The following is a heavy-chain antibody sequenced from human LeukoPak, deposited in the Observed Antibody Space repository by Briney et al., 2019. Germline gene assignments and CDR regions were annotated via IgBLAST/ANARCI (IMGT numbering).Heavy chain of an antibody. V-gene: IGHV3-23*01. CDR1: GFIVSSNF. J-gene: IGHJ4*02. Sequence: GGSLRLSCAPSGFIVSSNFMGWVRQAPGKGLEWVSGISSRGGSTYYADSVGGRFTISRDNSKNTLYLQMNSLRAEDTALYYCAKAGVVSMIVVVDIDYWGQGTLVTASS. CDR3: AKAGVVSMIVVVDIDY. CDR2: ISSRGGST. D-gene: IGHD3-22*01.